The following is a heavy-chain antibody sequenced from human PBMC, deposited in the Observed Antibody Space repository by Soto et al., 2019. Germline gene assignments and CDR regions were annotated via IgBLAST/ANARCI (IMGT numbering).Heavy chain of an antibody. V-gene: IGHV4-31*03. CDR3: AILPPYYGLDV. CDR2: LYYSGST. CDR1: GGSITSGGYY. Sequence: PSETLSLTCTVSGGSITSGGYYWSWIRQHPGKGLEWIGSLYYSGSTYYNPSLESRVTISVDTSKNQFSLKLSSVTAADTAVYYCAILPPYYGLDVWGQGTTVTVSS. J-gene: IGHJ6*02.